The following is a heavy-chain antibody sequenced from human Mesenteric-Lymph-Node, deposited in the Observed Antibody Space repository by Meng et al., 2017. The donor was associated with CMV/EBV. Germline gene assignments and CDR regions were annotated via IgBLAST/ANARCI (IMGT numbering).Heavy chain of an antibody. CDR2: ISWNSGSI. D-gene: IGHD2/OR15-2a*01. J-gene: IGHJ4*02. CDR1: GFTFDDYA. Sequence: GGSLRLSCAASGFTFDDYAMHWVRQAPGKGLEWVSGISWNSGSIGYADSVKGRFTISRDNSKNTLYLQMNSLRVEDTAVYYCAREDCNSGNCYFDYWGKGTLVTVSS. CDR3: AREDCNSGNCYFDY. V-gene: IGHV3-9*01.